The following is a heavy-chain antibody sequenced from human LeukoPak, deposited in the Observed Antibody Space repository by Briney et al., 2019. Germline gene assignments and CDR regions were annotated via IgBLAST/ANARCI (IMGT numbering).Heavy chain of an antibody. CDR1: GGTFSSYA. J-gene: IGHJ4*02. CDR2: IIPIFGTA. Sequence: ASVTVSCTASGGTFSSYAISWVRQAPGQGLEWTGGIIPIFGTANYAQKFQGRVTITADESTSTAYMELSSLRSEDTAVYYCAREYSSYYGSGSLDYWGQGTLVTVSS. D-gene: IGHD3-10*01. V-gene: IGHV1-69*13. CDR3: AREYSSYYGSGSLDY.